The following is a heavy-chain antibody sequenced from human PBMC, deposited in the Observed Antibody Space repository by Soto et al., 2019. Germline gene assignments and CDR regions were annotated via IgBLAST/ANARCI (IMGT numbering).Heavy chain of an antibody. CDR3: AKKSYSGWLVHGIDY. D-gene: IGHD6-19*01. J-gene: IGHJ4*02. V-gene: IGHV3-30*18. CDR1: GFTFSSYG. Sequence: GGSLRLSCAASGFTFSSYGMHWVRQAPGKGLEWVAVISYDGSNKYYADSVKGRFTISRDNSKNTLYLQMNSLRAEDTAVYYCAKKSYSGWLVHGIDYWGQGTLVTVS. CDR2: ISYDGSNK.